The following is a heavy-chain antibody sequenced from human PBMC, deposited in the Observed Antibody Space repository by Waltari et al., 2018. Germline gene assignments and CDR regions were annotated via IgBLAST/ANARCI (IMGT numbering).Heavy chain of an antibody. D-gene: IGHD1-26*01. V-gene: IGHV5-51*01. J-gene: IGHJ3*01. Sequence: EVQLVQSGTQVKKPGESLRISCKASGYSFSSYWIGWVRQMPGKGMGWMGILFPRDSDTSYTPSSQGRVTISADKSTGTAYLQFSSLTASDTAMYFCARELIWPGELGPFDLWGQGTFVSVSS. CDR1: GYSFSSYW. CDR3: ARELIWPGELGPFDL. CDR2: LFPRDSDT.